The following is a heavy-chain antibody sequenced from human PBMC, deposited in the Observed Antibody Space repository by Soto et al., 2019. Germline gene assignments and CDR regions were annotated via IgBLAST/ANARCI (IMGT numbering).Heavy chain of an antibody. J-gene: IGHJ6*02. Sequence: PSETLSLTCTVSGGSISSYYWSWIRQPPGKGLEWIGRIYTSGSTNYNPSLKSRVTMSVDTSKNQFSLKLSSVTAADTAVYYCARVGSGGVVVPAANYYYYYGMDVWGQGTTVTVSS. CDR3: ARVGSGGVVVPAANYYYYYGMDV. D-gene: IGHD2-2*01. CDR2: IYTSGST. CDR1: GGSISSYY. V-gene: IGHV4-4*07.